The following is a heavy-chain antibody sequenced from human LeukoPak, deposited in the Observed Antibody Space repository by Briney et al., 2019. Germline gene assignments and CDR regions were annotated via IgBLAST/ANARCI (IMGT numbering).Heavy chain of an antibody. CDR1: GFTFSNYW. D-gene: IGHD3-3*01. J-gene: IGHJ6*03. CDR2: IKQDGSEK. V-gene: IGHV3-7*04. CDR3: AKDFSQRSFWSGYYSHYYYMDV. Sequence: GGSLRLSCAASGFTFSNYWMSWVRQAPGKGLEWVANIKQDGSEKYYVDSVKGRFTISRDNAKNSLYLQMNSLRAEDTAVYYCAKDFSQRSFWSGYYSHYYYMDVWGKGTTVTVSS.